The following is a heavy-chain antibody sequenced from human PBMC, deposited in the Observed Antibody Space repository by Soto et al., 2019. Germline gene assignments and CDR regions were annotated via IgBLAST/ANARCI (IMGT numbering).Heavy chain of an antibody. CDR2: ISGSGGST. CDR1: GFTFSSYA. Sequence: EVQLLESGGGLVQPGGSLRLSCAASGFTFSSYAMSWVRQAPGKGLEWVSAISGSGGSTYYADSVKGRFTISRDNSKNTLYLQMNSLRAEDTAVYYCAKRPLAVVVTVHYYYYGMDVWGQGTTVTVSS. V-gene: IGHV3-23*01. CDR3: AKRPLAVVVTVHYYYYGMDV. J-gene: IGHJ6*02. D-gene: IGHD2-21*02.